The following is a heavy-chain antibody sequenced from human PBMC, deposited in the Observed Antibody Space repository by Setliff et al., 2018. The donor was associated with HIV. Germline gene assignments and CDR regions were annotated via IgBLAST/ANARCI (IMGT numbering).Heavy chain of an antibody. CDR1: GFTFSYYW. CDR2: INQDGSEK. Sequence: GESLKISCAASGFTSGFTFSYYWMAWVRQAPGKGLEWVANINQDGSEKYYLDSVKGRFTISRDNAKNSLSLQMNNLRAEDMAVYYCASPGDNYWGQGTLVTGS. J-gene: IGHJ4*02. CDR3: ASPGDNY. D-gene: IGHD4-17*01. V-gene: IGHV3-7*01.